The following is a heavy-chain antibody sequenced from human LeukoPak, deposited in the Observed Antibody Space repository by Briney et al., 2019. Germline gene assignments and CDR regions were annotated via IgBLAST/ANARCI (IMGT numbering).Heavy chain of an antibody. J-gene: IGHJ4*02. Sequence: GGSLRLSCAASGFTFSIYGMTWVRQPPGKRLEGVSTINSGGGTYYADSVKGRFTISRDNSKNTLDLQMNSLRAEDTAVYYCAKDHGDWGQGTLVTVSS. V-gene: IGHV3-23*01. CDR2: INSGGGT. CDR3: AKDHGD. D-gene: IGHD3-3*01. CDR1: GFTFSIYG.